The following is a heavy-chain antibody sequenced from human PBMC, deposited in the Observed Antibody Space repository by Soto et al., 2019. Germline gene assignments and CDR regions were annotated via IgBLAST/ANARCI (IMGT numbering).Heavy chain of an antibody. CDR2: IGAGGGST. CDR3: AHPRGYGVFDAYDI. V-gene: IGHV3-23*01. CDR1: GYTFSTYA. D-gene: IGHD4-17*01. Sequence: EAQLLESGGGLVQPGGSLRLSCAASGYTFSTYAMSWVRQAPGKGLEWVSAIGAGGGSTYYADSVKGRFTISRDNSINTLYMQMNSLRTEDTAVYYCAHPRGYGVFDAYDIWGQGAMVTVSS. J-gene: IGHJ3*02.